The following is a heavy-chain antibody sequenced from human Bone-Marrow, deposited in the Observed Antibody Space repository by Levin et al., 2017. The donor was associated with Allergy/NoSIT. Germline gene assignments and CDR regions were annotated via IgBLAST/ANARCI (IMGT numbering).Heavy chain of an antibody. D-gene: IGHD2-21*01. CDR1: GVSFGPAYSQ. J-gene: IGHJ6*04. V-gene: IGHV4-34*01. CDR2: IDYRGTT. Sequence: SETLSLTCAVSGVSFGPAYSQWSWVRQPPGSGPEWIGEIDYRGTTNYSPSLLSRATISLDNSTNQVSLRLNSVTAAATAAYYCVKAESIADACPFSYYLDVWGEGTTVTVSS. CDR3: VKAESIADACPFSYYLDV.